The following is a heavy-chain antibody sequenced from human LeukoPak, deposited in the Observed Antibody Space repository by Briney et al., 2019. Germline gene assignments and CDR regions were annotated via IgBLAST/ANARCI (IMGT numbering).Heavy chain of an antibody. V-gene: IGHV4-34*01. CDR2: INHSGST. CDR3: ARAVIVVVNRGTYGMDV. CDR1: GGPFSGYY. J-gene: IGHJ6*02. D-gene: IGHD3-22*01. Sequence: SETLSLTCAVYGGPFSGYYWSWIRQPPGKGLEWIGEINHSGSTNYNPSLKSRVTISVDTSKNLFSLKLSSVTAADTAVYYCARAVIVVVNRGTYGMDVWGQGTTVTVSS.